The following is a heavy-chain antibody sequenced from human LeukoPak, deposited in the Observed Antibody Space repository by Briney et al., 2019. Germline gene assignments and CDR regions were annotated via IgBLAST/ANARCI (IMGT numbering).Heavy chain of an antibody. CDR2: ISGSNGKT. CDR3: ARAGATLTSHFDN. D-gene: IGHD4-17*01. CDR1: GYSFTTYD. Sequence: ASVKVSCKTSGYSFTTYDVSWVRQAHGQGLQWMGWISGSNGKTNYLQSFQGRLTLTTDTSTSTAYMELRSLRSDDTAIYYCARAGATLTSHFDNWGQGALVIVSS. V-gene: IGHV1-18*01. J-gene: IGHJ4*02.